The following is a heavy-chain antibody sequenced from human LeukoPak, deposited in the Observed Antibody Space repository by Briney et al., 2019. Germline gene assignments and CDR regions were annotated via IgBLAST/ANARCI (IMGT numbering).Heavy chain of an antibody. CDR3: ARKFGGSGYYCDY. D-gene: IGHD2-15*01. V-gene: IGHV1-46*01. Sequence: ASVKVSSTASGYTFIDYYIQWVRQAPGQGLEWMGTINPRGGSTRHAQRFQGRVTMTRDTSTSTLYMELSSLTSEDTAVYYCARKFGGSGYYCDYWRQGTLVSVSS. CDR1: GYTFIDYY. CDR2: INPRGGST. J-gene: IGHJ4*02.